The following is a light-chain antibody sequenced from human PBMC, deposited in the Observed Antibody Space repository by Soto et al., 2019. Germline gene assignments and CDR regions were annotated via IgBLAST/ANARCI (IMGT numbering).Light chain of an antibody. CDR1: SSDVGGYNY. J-gene: IGLJ3*02. Sequence: QSALTQPASVSGSPGQSITISCTGTSSDVGGYNYVSWYQQHPAKAPKLMIYEVSNRPSGVSHRFSGSKSGNTSSLTISGLQAEDEADYYCFSYTTSSTLVFGGGTKLTVL. CDR2: EVS. V-gene: IGLV2-14*01. CDR3: FSYTTSSTLV.